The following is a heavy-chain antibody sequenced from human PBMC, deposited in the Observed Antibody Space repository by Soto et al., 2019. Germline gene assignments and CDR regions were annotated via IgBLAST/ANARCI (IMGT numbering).Heavy chain of an antibody. V-gene: IGHV4-30-4*01. CDR1: GGSISTVDYW. D-gene: IGHD7-27*01. CDR3: ARGPSGDKVDS. CDR2: IYDGGRT. Sequence: QVQLQESGPGLVKPSQTLSLTCTVSGGSISTVDYWWSWIRQSPDMGLEWIGHIYDGGRTYNNPSLVSRVTMSVDTSKSQLSLTLCSVSAADTAVYYCARGPSGDKVDSWGQGTLVTVSS. J-gene: IGHJ4*02.